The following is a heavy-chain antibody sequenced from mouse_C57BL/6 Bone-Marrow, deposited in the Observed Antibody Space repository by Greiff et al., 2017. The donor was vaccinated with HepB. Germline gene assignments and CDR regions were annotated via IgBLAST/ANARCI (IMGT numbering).Heavy chain of an antibody. CDR3: ARRGTYYFDY. CDR2: INPNNGGT. D-gene: IGHD5-1*01. J-gene: IGHJ2*01. Sequence: EVKLQESGPELVKPGASVKIPCKASGYTFTDYNMDWVKQSHGKSLEWIGDINPNNGGTIYNQKFKGKATLTVDKSSSTAYMELRSLTSEDTAVYYCARRGTYYFDYWGQGTTLKVSS. V-gene: IGHV1-18*01. CDR1: GYTFTDYN.